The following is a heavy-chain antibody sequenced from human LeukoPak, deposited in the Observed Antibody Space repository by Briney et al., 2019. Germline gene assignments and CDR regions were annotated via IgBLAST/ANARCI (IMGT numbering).Heavy chain of an antibody. CDR2: ISSNGGST. D-gene: IGHD3-9*01. CDR1: GFTFNNYP. CDR3: ARGGDILTGYYHRLEY. J-gene: IGHJ4*02. Sequence: PGGSLRLSRSASGFTFNNYPMHWVRQTPGTGLQYVSHISSNGGSTYYADSVKGRFTISRDNAKNSLYLQMNSLRDEDTAVYYCARGGDILTGYYHRLEYWGQGTLVTVSS. V-gene: IGHV3-64*04.